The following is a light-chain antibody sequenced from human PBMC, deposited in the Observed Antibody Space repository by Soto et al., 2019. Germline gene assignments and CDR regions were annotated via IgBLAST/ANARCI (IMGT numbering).Light chain of an antibody. J-gene: IGKJ1*01. V-gene: IGKV1-5*01. Sequence: DVQMTQSPSTQSASVGDRVSITCRASQSITNRLAWYQQKPGTPPKLLIYDASTLQSGVPSRFSGHTSGTEFTLTISSLQPDDFATYFRLQYSVFWTFGQGTKVDIK. CDR2: DAS. CDR1: QSITNR. CDR3: LQYSVFWT.